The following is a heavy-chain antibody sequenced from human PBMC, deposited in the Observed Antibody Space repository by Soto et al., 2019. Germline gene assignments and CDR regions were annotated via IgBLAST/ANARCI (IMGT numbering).Heavy chain of an antibody. D-gene: IGHD1-26*01. V-gene: IGHV1-2*02. Sequence: QGQLVQSGAEVKKPGASVKVSCKASGYRFIDSYIHWVRQAPGQGLEWMGWINPRNGGIKYAQKFQGRVTMTRATSTITAYMELNRLTSDDTAVYYCARILSGSPDPFDIWGQGALVTVTS. CDR2: INPRNGGI. J-gene: IGHJ3*02. CDR3: ARILSGSPDPFDI. CDR1: GYRFIDSY.